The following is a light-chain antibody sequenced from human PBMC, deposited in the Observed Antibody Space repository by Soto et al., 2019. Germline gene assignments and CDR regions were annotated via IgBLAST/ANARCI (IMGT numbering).Light chain of an antibody. J-gene: IGKJ5*01. V-gene: IGKV3-15*01. CDR2: GIS. CDR3: QQYNKWPPT. CDR1: QSVSSN. Sequence: EIVMTQSPATLSVSPGERATLSCRASQSVSSNLAWYQQKPGQAPRLLIYGISTRATGISARFSGSGSGTEFTLTISSLQSEDFAVYYCQQYNKWPPTFGQGTRLENK.